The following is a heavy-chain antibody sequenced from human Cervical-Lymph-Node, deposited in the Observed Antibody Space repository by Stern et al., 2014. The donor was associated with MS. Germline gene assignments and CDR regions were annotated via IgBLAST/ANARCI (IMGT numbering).Heavy chain of an antibody. CDR2: IWYDGSNP. V-gene: IGHV3-33*01. CDR3: ASAYSSSHYYFDY. D-gene: IGHD6-13*01. J-gene: IGHJ4*02. CDR1: GFSFSRYA. Sequence: VQLVESRGGVVQPGRSLRLSCAASGFSFSRYAMHWVRQAPGKGLAWVALIWYDGSNPYYADSVTGRFTISRDNFKNTLYLQMNSLRAEDTAVYYCASAYSSSHYYFDYWGQGTLVTVSS.